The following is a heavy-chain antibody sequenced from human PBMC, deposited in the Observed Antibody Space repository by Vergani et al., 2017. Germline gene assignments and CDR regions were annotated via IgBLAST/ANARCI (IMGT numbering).Heavy chain of an antibody. V-gene: IGHV3-30*02. CDR3: AKDFFGPSAEWELPGYVGD. D-gene: IGHD1-26*01. Sequence: QVQLVESGGGVVQPGGSLRLSCAASGFTFSSYGMHWVRQAPGKGLEWVAFIRYDGSNKYYADSVKGRFTIARDNSKNTLYLQMNSLRAEDTAVYYCAKDFFGPSAEWELPGYVGDWGQGTLVTVYS. CDR1: GFTFSSYG. CDR2: IRYDGSNK. J-gene: IGHJ4*02.